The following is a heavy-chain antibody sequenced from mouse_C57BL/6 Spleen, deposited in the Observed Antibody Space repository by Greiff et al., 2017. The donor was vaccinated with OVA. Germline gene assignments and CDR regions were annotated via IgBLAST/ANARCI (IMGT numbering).Heavy chain of an antibody. J-gene: IGHJ4*01. CDR1: GYSITSGYY. CDR2: ISYDGSN. D-gene: IGHD2-4*01. V-gene: IGHV3-6*01. CDR3: ARGTYDYDNYAMDY. Sequence: VQLQQSGPGLVKPSQSLSLTCSVTGYSITSGYYWNWIRQFPGNKLEWMGYISYDGSNNYNPSLKNRISITRDTSKNQFFLKLNSVTTEDTATYYCARGTYDYDNYAMDYWGQGTSVTVSS.